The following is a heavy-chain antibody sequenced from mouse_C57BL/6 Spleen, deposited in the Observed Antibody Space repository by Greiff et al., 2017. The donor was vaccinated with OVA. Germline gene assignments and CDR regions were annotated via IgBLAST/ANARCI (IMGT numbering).Heavy chain of an antibody. V-gene: IGHV1-55*01. CDR3: ARSGDYDVYWYFDV. Sequence: QVQLQQSGAELVKPGASVKMSCKASGYTFTSYWITWVKQRPGQGLEWIGDIYPGSGSTNYNEKFKSKATLTVDTSSSTAYMQLSSLTSEDSAVDYCARSGDYDVYWYFDVWGTGTTVTVSS. CDR1: GYTFTSYW. J-gene: IGHJ1*03. CDR2: IYPGSGST. D-gene: IGHD2-4*01.